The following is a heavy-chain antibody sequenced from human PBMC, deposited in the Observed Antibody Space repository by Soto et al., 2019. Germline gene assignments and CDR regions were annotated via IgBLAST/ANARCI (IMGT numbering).Heavy chain of an antibody. J-gene: IGHJ5*02. V-gene: IGHV4-59*01. CDR3: AKEFCDPNGCYGRWLDP. CDR1: GGSISGCY. D-gene: IGHD2-15*01. CDR2: VFHSGST. Sequence: SQTLSLTCPVSGGSISGCYCSWIRQAPGKGLEWIGNVFHSGSTIYNPSLKSRVTISVDTSKNQFSLKLSSVTAADTAVYYCAKEFCDPNGCYGRWLDPWGQGTLVTVSP.